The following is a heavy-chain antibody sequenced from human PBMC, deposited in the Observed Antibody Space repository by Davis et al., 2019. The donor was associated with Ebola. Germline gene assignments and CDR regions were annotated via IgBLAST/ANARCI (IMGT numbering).Heavy chain of an antibody. CDR3: AREEAVTMIVVANGGWFDP. J-gene: IGHJ5*02. Sequence: ASVKVSCKASGYTFTSYYMHWVRQAPGQGLEWMGIINPSGGSTSYAQKFQGRVTMTRDTSISTAYMELSRLRSDDTAVYYCAREEAVTMIVVANGGWFDPWGQGTLVTVSS. V-gene: IGHV1-46*01. D-gene: IGHD3-22*01. CDR2: INPSGGST. CDR1: GYTFTSYY.